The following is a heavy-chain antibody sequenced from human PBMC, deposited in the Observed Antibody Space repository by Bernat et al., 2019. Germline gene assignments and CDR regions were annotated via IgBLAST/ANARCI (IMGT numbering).Heavy chain of an antibody. CDR2: INSDGSST. CDR3: TVDTAMVVKYYYYYLGV. Sequence: EVQLVESGGGLVQPGGSLRLSCAASGFTFSSYWMHWVRQAPGKGLVWVSRINSDGSSTSYADSVKGRFTISRDNAKNTLYLQMNSLRAEDTAVYYCTVDTAMVVKYYYYYLGVWGKGPTATVPS. J-gene: IGHJ6*03. D-gene: IGHD5-18*01. CDR1: GFTFSSYW. V-gene: IGHV3-74*01.